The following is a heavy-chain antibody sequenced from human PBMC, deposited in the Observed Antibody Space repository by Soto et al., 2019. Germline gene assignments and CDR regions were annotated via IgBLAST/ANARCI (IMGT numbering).Heavy chain of an antibody. D-gene: IGHD1-1*01. CDR1: GGSISSYY. CDR2: IYYSGST. CDR3: ARNVLGYMDV. V-gene: IGHV4-59*08. Sequence: TSETLSRTCAVSGGSISSYYLRWIRQPPGKGLEWIGYIYYSGSTNYNPSLKSRVTISVDTSKNQFSLKLSSVTAADTAVYYCARNVLGYMDVWGKGNTVTVSS. J-gene: IGHJ6*03.